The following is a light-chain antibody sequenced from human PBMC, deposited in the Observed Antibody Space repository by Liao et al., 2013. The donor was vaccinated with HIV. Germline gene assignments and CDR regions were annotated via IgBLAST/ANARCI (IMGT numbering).Light chain of an antibody. V-gene: IGLV3-1*01. J-gene: IGLJ3*02. CDR2: QDT. CDR3: QVWDRTSDHPV. Sequence: SYELTQAPSVSVPPGQTASITCSGDKLANRYTYWYQQKPGQSPLLVIYQDTYRPSGIPARLSGSKSGNSATLSISGVEAGDEADYYCQVWDRTSDHPVFGGGTKLTVL. CDR1: KLANRY.